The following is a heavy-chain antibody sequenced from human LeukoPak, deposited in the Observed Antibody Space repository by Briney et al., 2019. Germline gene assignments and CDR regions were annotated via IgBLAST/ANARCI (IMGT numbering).Heavy chain of an antibody. CDR2: IYYSGST. Sequence: PSETLSLTCTVSGGSISSYYWSWIRQPPGKGLEWIGYIYYSGSTNYNPSLKSRVTISVDTSKNQFSLKLSSVTAADTAVYYCARGLYYYDSSGSMNGLGAFDIWGQGTMVTVSS. V-gene: IGHV4-59*01. CDR3: ARGLYYYDSSGSMNGLGAFDI. D-gene: IGHD3-22*01. J-gene: IGHJ3*02. CDR1: GGSISSYY.